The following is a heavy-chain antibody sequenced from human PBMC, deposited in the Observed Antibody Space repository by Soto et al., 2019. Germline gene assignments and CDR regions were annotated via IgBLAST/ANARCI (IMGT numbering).Heavy chain of an antibody. V-gene: IGHV3-30-3*01. CDR3: AEPYYAILTGPLGAFDI. J-gene: IGHJ3*02. CDR2: ISYDGSNK. CDR1: GFTFSSYA. D-gene: IGHD3-9*01. Sequence: GGSLRLSCAASGFTFSSYAMHWVRQAPGKGLEWVAVISYDGSNKYYADSVKGRFTISKDNSKNTLYLQMNSLRAADTAVYYCAEPYYAILTGPLGAFDIWGKGTMVTVSS.